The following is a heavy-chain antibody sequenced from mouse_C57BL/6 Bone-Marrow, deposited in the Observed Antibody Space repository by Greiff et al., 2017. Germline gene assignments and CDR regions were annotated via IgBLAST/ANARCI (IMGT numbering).Heavy chain of an antibody. CDR1: GYTFTDYN. D-gene: IGHD1-1*01. V-gene: IGHV1-18*01. CDR3: AKSEYYGFDY. CDR2: IYPNNGGT. Sequence: VQLQQSGPELVKPGASVKIPCKASGYTFTDYNMDWVKQSHGKSLEWIGDIYPNNGGTIYNQKFKGKATLTVDKSSSTAYMELRSLTSGDTAVYYCAKSEYYGFDYWGKGTALTVSS. J-gene: IGHJ2*01.